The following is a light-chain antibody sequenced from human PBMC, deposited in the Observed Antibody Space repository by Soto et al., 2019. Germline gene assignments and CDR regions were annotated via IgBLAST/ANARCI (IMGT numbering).Light chain of an antibody. V-gene: IGLV1-51*01. CDR1: SSNIGGNS. J-gene: IGLJ1*01. Sequence: SVLTQPPSVSAAPGQKVTISCSGSSSNIGGNSVSWYQQLPGTAPKLLIYDDNKRPSGIPDRFSGSKSGTSATLGITGFQTGDEADYYCGTWDLSLSGYVFGTGTKVTVL. CDR3: GTWDLSLSGYV. CDR2: DDN.